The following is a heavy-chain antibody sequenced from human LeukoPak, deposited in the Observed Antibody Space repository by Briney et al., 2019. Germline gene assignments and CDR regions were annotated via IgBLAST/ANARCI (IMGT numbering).Heavy chain of an antibody. CDR2: INWNGGST. CDR1: GFTFDDYG. CDR3: TTGDYEAFDI. Sequence: GGSLRLSCAASGFTFDDYGMSWVRQAPGKGLEWVSGINWNGGSTGYADSVKGRFTISRDNAKNSLYLQMNSLKTEDTAVYYCTTGDYEAFDIWGQGTMVTVSS. V-gene: IGHV3-20*04. D-gene: IGHD4-17*01. J-gene: IGHJ3*02.